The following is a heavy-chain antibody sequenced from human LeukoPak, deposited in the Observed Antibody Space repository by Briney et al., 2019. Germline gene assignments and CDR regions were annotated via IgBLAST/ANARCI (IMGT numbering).Heavy chain of an antibody. Sequence: SGGSLRLSCAASGFIFSTYDMNWVRQAPGKGLEWVSGISWNSGNKEYGDSVKGRFTVSRDNAKNSLHLQMNSLRADDTALYYCVKDRALVGGPYFYYMDVWGKGTMVTVS. D-gene: IGHD1-26*01. CDR3: VKDRALVGGPYFYYMDV. J-gene: IGHJ6*03. CDR1: GFIFSTYD. CDR2: ISWNSGNK. V-gene: IGHV3-9*01.